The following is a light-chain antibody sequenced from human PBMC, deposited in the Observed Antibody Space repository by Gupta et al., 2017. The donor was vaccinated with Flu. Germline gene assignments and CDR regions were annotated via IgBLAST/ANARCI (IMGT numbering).Light chain of an antibody. J-gene: IGLJ2*01. CDR2: SNN. V-gene: IGLV1-44*01. Sequence: QSVLTQPPSASGPPGQRVTISCSGSSSNIGSNTVNWYQQLPVTAPKLLIYSNNQRPSGVPERFSGSKSGTSASLAISGLQAEDEADYYCAAWDDSRNGVVFGGGTKLTVL. CDR1: SSNIGSNT. CDR3: AAWDDSRNGVV.